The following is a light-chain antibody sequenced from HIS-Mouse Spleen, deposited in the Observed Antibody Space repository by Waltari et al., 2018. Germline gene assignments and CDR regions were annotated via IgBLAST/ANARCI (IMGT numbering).Light chain of an antibody. Sequence: QSVLTQPPSVSGAPGQRVTIPCTGSSPNIGAGYDVHWYQQLPGTAPKLLIYGNSNRPSGVPDRFSCSKSGTSASLAITGLQAEDEADYYCQSYDSSLSGVVFGGGTKLTVL. CDR2: GNS. CDR1: SPNIGAGYD. V-gene: IGLV1-40*01. CDR3: QSYDSSLSGVV. J-gene: IGLJ2*01.